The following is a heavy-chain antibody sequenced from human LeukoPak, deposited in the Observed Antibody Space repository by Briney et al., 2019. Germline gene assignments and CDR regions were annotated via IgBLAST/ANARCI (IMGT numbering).Heavy chain of an antibody. CDR2: LNANSGNT. J-gene: IGHJ6*03. CDR1: GYTFTGYD. V-gene: IGHV1-8*03. CDR3: ARGTSLDFWSGPSYYMDV. D-gene: IGHD3-3*01. Sequence: GASLKVSWKDSGYTFTGYDINWARQATGQWLERMGWLNANSGNTGYAQKIQSRVTITRRISISTAYMALSSLRSEDTAVYYCARGTSLDFWSGPSYYMDVWGKGTTVTVSS.